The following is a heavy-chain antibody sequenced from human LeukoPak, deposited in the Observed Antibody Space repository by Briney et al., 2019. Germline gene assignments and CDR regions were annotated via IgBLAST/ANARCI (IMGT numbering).Heavy chain of an antibody. CDR3: ARSSGWKYSIDY. CDR2: MNPNSGNT. J-gene: IGHJ4*02. V-gene: IGHV1-8*01. Sequence: ASVKVSCKASGYTFTSYDINWVRQATGQGLEWMGWMNPNSGNTGYAQKFQGRVTMTRNTSISTAYMELSSLRSEDTAMYYCARSSGWKYSIDYWGQGTLVTVSS. D-gene: IGHD6-19*01. CDR1: GYTFTSYD.